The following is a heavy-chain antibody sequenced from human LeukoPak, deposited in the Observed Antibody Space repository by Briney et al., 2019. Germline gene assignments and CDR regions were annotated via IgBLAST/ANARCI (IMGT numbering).Heavy chain of an antibody. CDR2: IYSGGST. J-gene: IGHJ1*01. D-gene: IGHD3-9*01. Sequence: GGSLRLSCAASGFTVSSNYISWVRQAPGKGLEWVSVIYSGGSTYYADSVKGRFTISRHNSKNTLYLQMNSLRAEDTAVYYCARVSYYDILTGYYMGEHWGQGTLVTVSS. CDR1: GFTVSSNY. CDR3: ARVSYYDILTGYYMGEH. V-gene: IGHV3-53*04.